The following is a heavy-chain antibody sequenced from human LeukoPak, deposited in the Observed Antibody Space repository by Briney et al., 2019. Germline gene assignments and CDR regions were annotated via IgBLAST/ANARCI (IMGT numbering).Heavy chain of an antibody. CDR3: AKDWSHGDPYYFDY. Sequence: GGSLRLSCAASGFTFSSYAMHWVRQAPGKGLEWVAVISYDGSNKYYADSVKGRFTISRDNSKNTLYLQMNSLRAEDTAVYYCAKDWSHGDPYYFDYWGQGTLVTVTS. V-gene: IGHV3-30-3*01. CDR1: GFTFSSYA. J-gene: IGHJ4*02. CDR2: ISYDGSNK. D-gene: IGHD3-10*01.